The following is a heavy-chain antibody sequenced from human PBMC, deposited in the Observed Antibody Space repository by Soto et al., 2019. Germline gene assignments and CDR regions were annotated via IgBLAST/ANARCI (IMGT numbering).Heavy chain of an antibody. CDR2: ISAYNGNT. D-gene: IGHD3-22*01. V-gene: IGHV1-18*01. J-gene: IGHJ4*02. CDR1: GYTFTSYG. CDR3: ARVKGGYYHSGGYLVDC. Sequence: ASVKVSCKASGYTFTSYGISWVRQAPGQGLEWMGWISAYNGNTNYAQKLQGRVTMTTDTSTSTAYMELRSLRSDDTAVYYCARVKGGYYHSGGYLVDCWGQGTLVTVSS.